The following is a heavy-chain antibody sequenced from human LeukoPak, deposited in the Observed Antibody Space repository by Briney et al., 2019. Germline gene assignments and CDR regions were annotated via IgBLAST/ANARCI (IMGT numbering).Heavy chain of an antibody. J-gene: IGHJ4*02. V-gene: IGHV1-8*01. CDR3: ATLWEPGPYDFDY. CDR2: MNPNSGNT. Sequence: ASVKVSCKASGYTFTSYDINWVRQATGQGLEWMGWMNPNSGNTGYAQKFQGRVTMTRNTSISTAYMELSSLRSDDTAVYYCATLWEPGPYDFDYWGQGTLVTVSS. D-gene: IGHD1-26*01. CDR1: GYTFTSYD.